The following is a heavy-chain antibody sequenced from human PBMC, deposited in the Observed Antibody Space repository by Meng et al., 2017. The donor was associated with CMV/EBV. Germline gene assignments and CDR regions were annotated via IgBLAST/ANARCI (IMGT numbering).Heavy chain of an antibody. Sequence: SETLSLTCTVSGGSVSSGSYYWSWIRQPPGKGLEWIGYIYYSGSTNYNPFLKSRVTISVDTSKNQFSLKLSSVTAAHTAVYYCARMTTYYYYGMDVWGQGTTVTVSS. D-gene: IGHD4-11*01. CDR1: GGSVSSGSYY. J-gene: IGHJ6*02. CDR2: IYYSGST. V-gene: IGHV4-61*01. CDR3: ARMTTYYYYGMDV.